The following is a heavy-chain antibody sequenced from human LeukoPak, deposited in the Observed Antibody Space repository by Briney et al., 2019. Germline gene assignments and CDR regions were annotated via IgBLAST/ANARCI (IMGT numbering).Heavy chain of an antibody. D-gene: IGHD1-1*01. CDR3: AREEKYNWNDEGWFDP. CDR2: ISGSGGST. J-gene: IGHJ5*02. V-gene: IGHV3-23*01. CDR1: GFTFSSYA. Sequence: GGSLRLSCAASGFTFSSYAMSWVRQAPGKGLEWVSAISGSGGSTYYADSVKDRFTISRDNSKNTLYLQMNSLRAEDTAVYYCAREEKYNWNDEGWFDPWGQGTLVTVSS.